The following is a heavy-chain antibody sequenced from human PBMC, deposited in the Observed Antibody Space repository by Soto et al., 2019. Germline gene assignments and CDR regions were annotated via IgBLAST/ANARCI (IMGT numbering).Heavy chain of an antibody. J-gene: IGHJ6*02. CDR3: ARGLTIFGVVIRVYYYGMDV. CDR2: IYHSGST. CDR1: GGSISSGGYS. D-gene: IGHD3-3*01. Sequence: SETLSLTYAVSGGSISSGGYSWSWIRQPPGKGLEWIGYIYHSGSTYYNPSLKSRVTISVDRSKNQFSLKLSSVTAADTAVYYCARGLTIFGVVIRVYYYGMDVWGQGTTVTVSS. V-gene: IGHV4-30-2*01.